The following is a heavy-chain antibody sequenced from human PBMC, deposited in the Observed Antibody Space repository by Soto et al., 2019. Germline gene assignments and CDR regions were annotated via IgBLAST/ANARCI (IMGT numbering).Heavy chain of an antibody. J-gene: IGHJ4*02. CDR2: IYYTGSS. D-gene: IGHD4-17*01. CDR1: GASMSTDGYY. V-gene: IGHV4-31*03. Sequence: PSETLSLTCTVSGASMSTDGYYWSWLRQKQGQGLEWIGYIYYTGSSYYNPSLKSRLTISVDTSNNHFSLKLSSVTAADTAVYYCAKHSVTTRSPSFFDYWGQGSPVTVSS. CDR3: AKHSVTTRSPSFFDY.